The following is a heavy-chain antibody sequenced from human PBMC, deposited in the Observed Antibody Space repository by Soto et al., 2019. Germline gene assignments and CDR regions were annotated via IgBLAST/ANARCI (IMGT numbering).Heavy chain of an antibody. D-gene: IGHD6-19*01. CDR1: GFTFSSYW. Sequence: PGGSLRLSXAASGFTFSSYWMHWVRQAPGKGLVWVSRINSDGSSTSYADSVKGRFTISRDSAKNTLYLQMNSLRAEDTAVYYCPRASGWYFLYYYYGMDVWGQGTTVTVSS. CDR3: PRASGWYFLYYYYGMDV. J-gene: IGHJ6*02. V-gene: IGHV3-74*01. CDR2: INSDGSST.